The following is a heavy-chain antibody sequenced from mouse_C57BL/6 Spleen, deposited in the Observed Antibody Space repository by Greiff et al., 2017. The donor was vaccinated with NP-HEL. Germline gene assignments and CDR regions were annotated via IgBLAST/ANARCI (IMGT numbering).Heavy chain of an antibody. CDR2: INPNNGGT. D-gene: IGHD2-2*01. CDR1: GYTFTDYY. Sequence: EVQLQQSGPELVKPGASVKISCKASGYTFTDYYMNWVKQSHGKSLEWIGDINPNNGGTSYNQKFKGKATLTVDKSSSTAYMELRSLTSEDSAVDYCAREGVTGFAYWGQGTLVTVSA. CDR3: AREGVTGFAY. V-gene: IGHV1-26*01. J-gene: IGHJ3*01.